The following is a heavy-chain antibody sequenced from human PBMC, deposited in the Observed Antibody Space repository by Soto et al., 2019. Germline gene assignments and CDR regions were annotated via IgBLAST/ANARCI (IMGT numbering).Heavy chain of an antibody. CDR1: GFTFDDYA. CDR3: AKDRGYSYGYDAFDI. D-gene: IGHD5-18*01. V-gene: IGHV3-9*01. CDR2: ISWNSGSI. Sequence: GESLRLSCAASGFTFDDYAMHWVRQAPGKGLEWVSGISWNSGSIGYADSVKGRFTISRDNAKNSLYLQMNSLRAEDTALYYCAKDRGYSYGYDAFDIWGQGTMVTVSS. J-gene: IGHJ3*02.